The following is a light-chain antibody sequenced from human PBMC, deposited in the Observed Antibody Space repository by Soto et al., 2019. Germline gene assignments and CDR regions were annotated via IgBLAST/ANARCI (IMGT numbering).Light chain of an antibody. CDR3: SSHTSSTALV. V-gene: IGLV2-14*03. CDR1: DSDIGGYDH. CDR2: DVT. J-gene: IGLJ1*01. Sequence: SVLPQPASLSASPGQSIAISCTGTDSDIGGYDHVSWYQQHPGKAPKLLIYDVTNRPSGVSSRFSGSKAGRTASLTISGLQTEDEADYYCSSHTSSTALVFGTGTKVTVL.